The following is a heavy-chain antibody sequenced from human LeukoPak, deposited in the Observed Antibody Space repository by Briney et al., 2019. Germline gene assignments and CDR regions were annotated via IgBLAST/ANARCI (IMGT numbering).Heavy chain of an antibody. J-gene: IGHJ6*03. D-gene: IGHD3-3*01. Sequence: SETLSLTCAVYGGSFSGYYWSWIRQPPGKGLEWIGEINHNGSTNYNPSLKSRVTISVDTSKNQFSLKLSSVTAADTAVYYCARVHIYDFWSRYFQRGASGYYYYMDVWGKGTTVTVSS. V-gene: IGHV4-34*01. CDR1: GGSFSGYY. CDR3: ARVHIYDFWSRYFQRGASGYYYYMDV. CDR2: INHNGST.